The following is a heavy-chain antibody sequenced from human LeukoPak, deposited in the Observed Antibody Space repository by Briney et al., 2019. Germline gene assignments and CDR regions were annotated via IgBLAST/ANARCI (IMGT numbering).Heavy chain of an antibody. Sequence: GGSLRLSCAASGFTFSSYGMHWVRQAPGKGLEWVAFIRYDGSNKYYADSVKGRFTISRDNSKNTLYLQMNSLRAEDTAVYYCAKDRAYSSGWYRVDPWGQGTLVTVSS. CDR3: AKDRAYSSGWYRVDP. D-gene: IGHD6-19*01. J-gene: IGHJ5*02. CDR1: GFTFSSYG. CDR2: IRYDGSNK. V-gene: IGHV3-30*02.